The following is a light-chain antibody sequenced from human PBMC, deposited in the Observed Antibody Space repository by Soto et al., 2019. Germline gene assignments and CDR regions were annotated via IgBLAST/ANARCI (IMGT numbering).Light chain of an antibody. CDR3: QQFNSYSIT. Sequence: AIQLTQSPSSLSASLGDRVTITCRASQGIAGALAWYQQKPGSAPKLLIYDASTLESGVPSRFSGSGSRTDFTLTISSLQPEDFATYYCQQFNSYSITFGQGTRLEIK. CDR2: DAS. CDR1: QGIAGA. V-gene: IGKV1-13*02. J-gene: IGKJ5*01.